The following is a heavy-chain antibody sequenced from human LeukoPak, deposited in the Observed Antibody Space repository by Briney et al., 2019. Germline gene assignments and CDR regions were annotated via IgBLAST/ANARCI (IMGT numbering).Heavy chain of an antibody. CDR2: IYYSGST. CDR1: GGSISSYY. V-gene: IGHV4-59*01. Sequence: KASETLSLTCTVSGGSISSYYWSWIRQPPGKGLEWIGYIYYSGSTNYNPSLKSRVTISVDTSKNQFSLKLSSVTAADTAVYYCARGSPLYDSSGYYWGYWGQGTLVTVSS. D-gene: IGHD3-22*01. CDR3: ARGSPLYDSSGYYWGY. J-gene: IGHJ4*02.